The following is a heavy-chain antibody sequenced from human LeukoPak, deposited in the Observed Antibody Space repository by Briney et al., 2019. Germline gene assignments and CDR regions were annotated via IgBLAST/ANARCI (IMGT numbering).Heavy chain of an antibody. CDR3: ARGRCSGGSCYSNYYYYMDV. Sequence: ASVKVSCKASGYTFTSYDINWVRQATGQGLEWMGWMNPNSGNTGYAQKFQGRVTITADKSTSTAYMELSSLRSEDTAVYYCARGRCSGGSCYSNYYYYMDVWGKGTTVTVSS. CDR2: MNPNSGNT. J-gene: IGHJ6*03. CDR1: GYTFTSYD. V-gene: IGHV1-8*03. D-gene: IGHD2-15*01.